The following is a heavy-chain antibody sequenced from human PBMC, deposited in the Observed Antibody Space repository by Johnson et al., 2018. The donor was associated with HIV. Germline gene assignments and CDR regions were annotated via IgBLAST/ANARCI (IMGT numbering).Heavy chain of an antibody. CDR2: IWYDGSNK. J-gene: IGHJ3*02. CDR1: GFTFSSYG. Sequence: QVQLVESGGGVVQPGRSLRLSCAASGFTFSSYGMHWVRQAPGKGLEWVAGIWYDGSNKYYAYSVKGRFTISIDNSKNTLYLQMNSLSAENTAVYYCANGDIRYCSSTRCHDGAFDIWGQGTMVTVSS. CDR3: ANGDIRYCSSTRCHDGAFDI. D-gene: IGHD2-2*01. V-gene: IGHV3-33*06.